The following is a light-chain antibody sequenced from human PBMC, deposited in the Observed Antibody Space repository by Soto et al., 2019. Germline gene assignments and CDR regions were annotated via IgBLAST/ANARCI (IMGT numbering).Light chain of an antibody. Sequence: EIVMTQSPATLSVSPGERDTLSCRASQSVSSNLAWYQQKPGQAPRLLIYGASTRATGIPARFSGSGSGTEFTLTISSLQSEDFAVYYCQQYNNWPRVLTFGGGTKVEIK. CDR2: GAS. CDR1: QSVSSN. J-gene: IGKJ4*01. V-gene: IGKV3-15*01. CDR3: QQYNNWPRVLT.